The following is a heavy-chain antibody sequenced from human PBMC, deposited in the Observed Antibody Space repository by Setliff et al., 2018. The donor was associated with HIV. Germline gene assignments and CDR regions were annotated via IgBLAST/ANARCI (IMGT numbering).Heavy chain of an antibody. V-gene: IGHV4-34*01. CDR2: INHSGST. Sequence: SETLSLTCAVYGGSFSDYYWSWIRQPPGKGLEWIGEINHSGSTNYNPSLKSRVTILGDTSKNQFSLKLSSVTAADTAVYYCARVEMATFDYWGQGTLVTVSS. J-gene: IGHJ4*02. D-gene: IGHD2-15*01. CDR3: ARVEMATFDY. CDR1: GGSFSDYY.